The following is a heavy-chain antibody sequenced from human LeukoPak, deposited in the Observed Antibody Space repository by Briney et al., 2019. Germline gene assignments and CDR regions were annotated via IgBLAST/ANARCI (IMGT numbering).Heavy chain of an antibody. CDR2: IKQDGSEK. D-gene: IGHD3-16*02. J-gene: IGHJ3*02. Sequence: GGSLRLSCAASGFTFSSYWMSWVRQAPGKGLEWVANIKQDGSEKYYVDSVKGRFTISRDNAKNSLYLQMNSLRAEDTAVYYCARDTYDYVWGSYRVNAFDIWGQGTMVTVSS. V-gene: IGHV3-7*01. CDR3: ARDTYDYVWGSYRVNAFDI. CDR1: GFTFSSYW.